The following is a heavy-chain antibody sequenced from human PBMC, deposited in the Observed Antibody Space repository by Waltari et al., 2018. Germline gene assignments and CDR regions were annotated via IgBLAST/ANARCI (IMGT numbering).Heavy chain of an antibody. J-gene: IGHJ2*01. V-gene: IGHV3-9*01. Sequence: EVQLVESGGGLVQPGRSLRISCAASGFAFGDYAMHWVRRPPGGGLEWVSFITWNSGSIDYADSVKGRFTISRDNAKNSLYLQMNSLRSEDTALYYCAKGRGPATSHVGLDLWGRGTLVTVSS. D-gene: IGHD2-2*01. CDR1: GFAFGDYA. CDR3: AKGRGPATSHVGLDL. CDR2: ITWNSGSI.